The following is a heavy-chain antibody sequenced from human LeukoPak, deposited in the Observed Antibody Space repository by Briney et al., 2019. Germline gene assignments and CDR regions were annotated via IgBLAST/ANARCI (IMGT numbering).Heavy chain of an antibody. CDR1: GYTFTGYY. CDR3: ARARSTHRFDY. Sequence: ASVKVSCKASGYTFTGYYMHWVRQAPGQGLEWMGWINPKSGDTNYAQKFQGRVTMTRDTSISTAYMELRSLRSDDTAVYYCARARSTHRFDYWGQGTLVTVSS. CDR2: INPKSGDT. D-gene: IGHD2-21*01. V-gene: IGHV1-2*02. J-gene: IGHJ4*02.